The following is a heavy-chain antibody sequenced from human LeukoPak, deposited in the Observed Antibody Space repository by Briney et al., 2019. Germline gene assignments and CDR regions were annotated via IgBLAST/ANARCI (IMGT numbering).Heavy chain of an antibody. CDR1: GFTFSSYA. J-gene: IGHJ5*02. Sequence: GGSLRLSCAASGFTFSSYAMNWVRQAPGKGLEWVSAISGSGGSTYYADSVKGRFTISRDNSKNTLYLQMNSLRAEDTAVYYCAKGGGAYNWFDPWGQGTLVTVSS. CDR2: ISGSGGST. CDR3: AKGGGAYNWFDP. V-gene: IGHV3-23*01. D-gene: IGHD3-10*01.